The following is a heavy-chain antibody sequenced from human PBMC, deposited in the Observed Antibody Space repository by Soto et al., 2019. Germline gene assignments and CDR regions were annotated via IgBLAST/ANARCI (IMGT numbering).Heavy chain of an antibody. Sequence: EVQLLESGGDLVQPGGSLRLSCVVSGFSFSSYAMSWVRQAPGKGLEWVSSLNDGGDSRNYADSVTGRFTISRDNSKKTVYLQMHSLRAEDTAVYYCARNDIVAAGTGPFDIWGQGTMVTVS. V-gene: IGHV3-23*01. CDR1: GFSFSSYA. CDR3: ARNDIVAAGTGPFDI. CDR2: LNDGGDSR. J-gene: IGHJ3*02. D-gene: IGHD6-13*01.